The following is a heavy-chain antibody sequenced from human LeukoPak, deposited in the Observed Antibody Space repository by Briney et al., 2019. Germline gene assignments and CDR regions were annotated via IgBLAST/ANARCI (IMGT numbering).Heavy chain of an antibody. V-gene: IGHV3-48*01. CDR3: VKDEAYAFDI. Sequence: PGGALRLSCTASGFTLFSNDMNWVPQPPGKGLEWLAHVSRNPNARYFADSVKGRFTISSDNAKNSLYLQMNSVRAEDTAIYYCVKDEAYAFDIWGQGTMVTVSS. CDR2: VSRNPNAR. J-gene: IGHJ3*02. CDR1: GFTLFSND.